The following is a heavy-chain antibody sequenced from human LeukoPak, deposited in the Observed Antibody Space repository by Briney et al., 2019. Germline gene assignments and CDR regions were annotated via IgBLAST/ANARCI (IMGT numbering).Heavy chain of an antibody. CDR1: GGFISSGGYY. Sequence: KSSETQSLTCTVSGGFISSGGYYWSWIRQHPGKGLEWIGYIYYSGSTYYNPSLKSRVTISVDTSKNQFSLKLSSVTAADTAVYYCARDTSGYDLGDGIDYWGQGTLVTVSS. J-gene: IGHJ4*02. D-gene: IGHD5-12*01. CDR3: ARDTSGYDLGDGIDY. CDR2: IYYSGST. V-gene: IGHV4-31*03.